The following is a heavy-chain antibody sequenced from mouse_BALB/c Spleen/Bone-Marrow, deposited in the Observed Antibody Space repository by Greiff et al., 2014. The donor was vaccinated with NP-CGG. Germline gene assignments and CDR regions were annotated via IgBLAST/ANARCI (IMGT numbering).Heavy chain of an antibody. V-gene: IGHV1-80*01. J-gene: IGHJ2*01. CDR2: IYPGDGDT. D-gene: IGHD4-1*01. CDR3: ARARNWADY. CDR1: GYAFSSYW. Sequence: QVQLKESGAELVRPGSSVKISCKASGYAFSSYWMNWVKQRPGQGLEWIGQIYPGDGDTNYSGKFKGKATLTADKSSSTAYMQLSSLTSEDSAVYFCARARNWADYWGQGTTLTVSS.